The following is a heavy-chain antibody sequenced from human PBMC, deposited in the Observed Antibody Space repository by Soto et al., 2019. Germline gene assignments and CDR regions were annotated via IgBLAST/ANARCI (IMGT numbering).Heavy chain of an antibody. Sequence: SETLSLACRVWGGSISSGEYYWSWIRQPPGKGLELIGYIYYRGGTNYNSSLKSRVTISVDTSKNQCSLKLNSVTSADTAVYYCARATAYIWFDPWGQGTLGTGSS. J-gene: IGHJ5*02. V-gene: IGHV4-30-4*01. CDR2: IYYRGGT. CDR1: GGSISSGEYY. D-gene: IGHD5-18*01. CDR3: ARATAYIWFDP.